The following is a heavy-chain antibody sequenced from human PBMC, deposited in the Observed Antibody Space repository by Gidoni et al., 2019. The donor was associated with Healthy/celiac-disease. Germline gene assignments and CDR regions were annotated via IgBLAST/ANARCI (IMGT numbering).Heavy chain of an antibody. Sequence: EVQLVESGGGVVQPGGSLRLSCAASGFTFDDYAMHWVRQAPGKGLEWVSLISGDGGSTYYADSVKGRFTISRDNSKNSLYLQMNSLRTEDTALYYCAKDNYYDSSGYHFDYWGQGTLVTVSS. D-gene: IGHD3-22*01. V-gene: IGHV3-43*02. CDR2: ISGDGGST. CDR1: GFTFDDYA. J-gene: IGHJ4*02. CDR3: AKDNYYDSSGYHFDY.